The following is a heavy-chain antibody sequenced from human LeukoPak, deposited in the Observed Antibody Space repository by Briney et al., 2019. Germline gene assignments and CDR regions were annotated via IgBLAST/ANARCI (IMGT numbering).Heavy chain of an antibody. D-gene: IGHD3-22*01. CDR1: GYTFTGYY. CDR2: MNPNSGNT. CDR3: ARGRVYYYDSSGYYGNLDAFDI. Sequence: ASVKVSCKASGYTFTGYYMHWVRQATGQGLEWMGWMNPNSGNTGYAQKFQGRVTMTRNTSISTAYMELSSLRSEDTAVYYCARGRVYYYDSSGYYGNLDAFDIWGQGTMVTVSP. J-gene: IGHJ3*02. V-gene: IGHV1-8*02.